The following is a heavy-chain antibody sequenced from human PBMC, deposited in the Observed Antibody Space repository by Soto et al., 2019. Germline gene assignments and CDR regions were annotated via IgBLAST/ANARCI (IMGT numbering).Heavy chain of an antibody. J-gene: IGHJ6*02. D-gene: IGHD2-8*01. CDR3: ARQGSNGAYYYYGMDV. V-gene: IGHV5-51*01. Sequence: GESLKISCKGSGYRFSSYWIAWVRQMPGKGLEWMGIIYPGDSDTRYSPSFQGQVTMSVDKSNNTAYLHWSSLKASDTAMYYCARQGSNGAYYYYGMDVWGQGTTVTVSS. CDR1: GYRFSSYW. CDR2: IYPGDSDT.